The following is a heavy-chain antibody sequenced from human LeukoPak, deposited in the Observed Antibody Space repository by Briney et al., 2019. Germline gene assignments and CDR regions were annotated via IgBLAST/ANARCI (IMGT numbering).Heavy chain of an antibody. D-gene: IGHD3-22*01. CDR3: ARERYDYYDSSGYLY. Sequence: VASVKVSCKASGYTFTSYGISWVRQAPGQGLEWMGWISAYNGDTNYAQKLQGRVTMTTDTSTSTAYMELRSLRSDDTAVYYCARERYDYYDSSGYLYWGQGALVTVSS. CDR1: GYTFTSYG. J-gene: IGHJ4*02. CDR2: ISAYNGDT. V-gene: IGHV1-18*01.